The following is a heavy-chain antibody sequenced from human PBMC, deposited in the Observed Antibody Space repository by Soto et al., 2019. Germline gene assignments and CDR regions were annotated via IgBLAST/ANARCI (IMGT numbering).Heavy chain of an antibody. CDR3: AKNHMGSSLAY. V-gene: IGHV1-8*01. CDR2: MNPDTGYT. J-gene: IGHJ4*02. Sequence: QVQLVQSGAEVRKPGASVKVSCKASGYSFISSEINWVRQATGQGLEWVGQMNPDTGYTESAGKFQGRVTMTRDISSNPAYLGLGGLPFEDTALYYFAKNHMGSSLAYGGQGPLVSVSS. CDR1: GYSFISSE. D-gene: IGHD6-6*01.